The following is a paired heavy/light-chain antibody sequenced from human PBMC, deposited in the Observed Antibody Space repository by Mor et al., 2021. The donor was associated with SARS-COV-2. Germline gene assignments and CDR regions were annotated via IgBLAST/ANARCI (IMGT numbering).Light chain of an antibody. CDR3: QQYDSLPLT. CDR1: QDISNY. V-gene: IGKV1-33*01. Sequence: DIQMTQSPSSLSACVGDRVTITCQASQDISNYLNWYQHKPGQAPKLLIYDASNLETGVPSRFSGSGSGANFTFTISSLQPEDIATYYCQQYDSLPLTFGGGTKMVV. J-gene: IGKJ4*01. CDR2: DAS.
Heavy chain of an antibody. D-gene: IGHD1-7*01. CDR1: GGTFSNFA. J-gene: IGHJ4*02. Sequence: QVHLVQSGAEVKKPGSSVKVSCKTSGGTFSNFAISWVRQAPGQGLEWMGGIISIFGTPKYAQKFQGRVTITADESTSTAYMELSSLTSEDTAIYYCAKDRGGRPGTTSFDYWGPGTLVTVSS. CDR3: AKDRGGRPGTTSFDY. V-gene: IGHV1-69*01. CDR2: IISIFGTP.